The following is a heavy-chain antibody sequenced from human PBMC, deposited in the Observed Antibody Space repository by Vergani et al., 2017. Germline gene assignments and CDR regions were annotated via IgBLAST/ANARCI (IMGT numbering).Heavy chain of an antibody. CDR2: PTGGGGTT. J-gene: IGHJ4*02. Sequence: EVQLLESGGRLKQPGGSVRLSCAASGFTFSTCAMHWVRQAPGKGLEWVSAPTGGGGTTYYADSFNGRFIGSRDNSGDTLYLQMNSLRPDDTATYYCVKDGGSYKNFFDSWGQGTLVTVSS. D-gene: IGHD1-26*01. V-gene: IGHV3-23*01. CDR1: GFTFSTCA. CDR3: VKDGGSYKNFFDS.